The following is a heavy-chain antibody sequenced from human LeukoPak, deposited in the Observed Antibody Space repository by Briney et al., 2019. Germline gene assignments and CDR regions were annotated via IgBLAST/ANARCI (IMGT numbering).Heavy chain of an antibody. J-gene: IGHJ5*02. CDR3: ARGRPSSGWYNNRFDP. V-gene: IGHV4-34*01. CDR1: GGSFSGYY. D-gene: IGHD6-19*01. Sequence: PSETLSLTCAVYGGSFSGYYWSWIRQPPGKGLEWIGEINHSGSTNYNPSLKSRVTISVDTSKNQFSLKLSSVTAADTAVYYCARGRPSSGWYNNRFDPWGQGTLVTVSS. CDR2: INHSGST.